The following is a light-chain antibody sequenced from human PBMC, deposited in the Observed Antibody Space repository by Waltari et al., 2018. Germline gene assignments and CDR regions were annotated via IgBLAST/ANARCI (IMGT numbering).Light chain of an antibody. J-gene: IGKJ2*02. Sequence: DIQLTQSPSFLSASVGARVTITCRASQGIITYLAWYQQKPGKAPKVMSYAASTLQSGGPSRFSGSGAGTECTLTSSSLQPEDFATYYCQQLKSYPRTFGQGTKLEIK. CDR1: QGIITY. V-gene: IGKV1-9*01. CDR3: QQLKSYPRT. CDR2: AAS.